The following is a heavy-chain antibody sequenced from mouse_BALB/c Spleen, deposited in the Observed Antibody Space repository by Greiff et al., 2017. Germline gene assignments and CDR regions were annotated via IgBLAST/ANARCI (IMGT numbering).Heavy chain of an antibody. V-gene: IGHV5-12-2*01. Sequence: DVHLVESGGGLVQPGGSLKLSCAASGFTFSSYTMSWVRQTPEKRLEWVAYISNGGGSTYYPDTVKGRFTISRDNAKNTLYLQMSSLKSEDTAMYYCARQLGDYWGQGTTLTVSS. CDR1: GFTFSSYT. J-gene: IGHJ2*01. D-gene: IGHD4-1*01. CDR3: ARQLGDY. CDR2: ISNGGGST.